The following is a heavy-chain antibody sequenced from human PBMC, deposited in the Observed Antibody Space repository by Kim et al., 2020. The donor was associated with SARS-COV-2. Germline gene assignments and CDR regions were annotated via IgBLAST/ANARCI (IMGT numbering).Heavy chain of an antibody. CDR2: ISGGGKP. J-gene: IGHJ4*02. CDR1: GFTLSDYA. Sequence: GGSLRLSCAVSGFTLSDYAMTWVRQAPGKGLEWVSSISGGGKPYYADPVKGRFSISSDNSKSTLYLQMDDLIAEDTAIYYCARDVGPLSPVPLGDSWGQGTLVTVSS. D-gene: IGHD1-26*01. V-gene: IGHV3-23*01. CDR3: ARDVGPLSPVPLGDS.